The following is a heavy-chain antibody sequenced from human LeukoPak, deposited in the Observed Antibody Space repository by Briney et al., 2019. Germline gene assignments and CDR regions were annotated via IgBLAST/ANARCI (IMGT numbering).Heavy chain of an antibody. D-gene: IGHD6-19*01. J-gene: IGHJ4*02. V-gene: IGHV3-15*01. CDR1: GITFSNAW. CDR2: IFRSTDGVTT. Sequence: PGGSLRLSCAASGITFSNAWMTWVRQAPGKGLEWVGRIFRSTDGVTTHYGAPVKGRFTMSRDDSKNTLYLQMNSLKTEDTAVYYCTTYGSGSCPFWGQGTLVTVSS. CDR3: TTYGSGSCPF.